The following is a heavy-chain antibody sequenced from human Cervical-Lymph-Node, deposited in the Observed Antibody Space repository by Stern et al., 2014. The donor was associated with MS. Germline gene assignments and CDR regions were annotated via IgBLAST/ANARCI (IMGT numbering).Heavy chain of an antibody. Sequence: QVQLVQSGAEVKKPGASVKVSCKASGYTFTSYGISWVRQAPGKGLEWMGWISAYNGNTNDEQKLQGRVTMTTDTSTSTAYMELRSLRSDDTALYYCARDRRGGSYYGYWGQGTLVTVSS. J-gene: IGHJ4*02. V-gene: IGHV1-18*04. CDR2: ISAYNGNT. D-gene: IGHD1-26*01. CDR3: ARDRRGGSYYGY. CDR1: GYTFTSYG.